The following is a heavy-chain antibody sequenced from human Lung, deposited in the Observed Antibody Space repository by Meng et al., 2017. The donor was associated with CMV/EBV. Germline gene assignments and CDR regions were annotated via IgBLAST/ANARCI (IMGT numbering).Heavy chain of an antibody. J-gene: IGHJ4*02. Sequence: SVTVSCKGSRGRFGNYGISWARQAPGQGLEWMGGIIPFLCVASYAPKFKGRFTITTDKSTGTVYMDLSSLRAEDTAVYYCATDAVARGDYWGQGTMVTGSS. D-gene: IGHD6-19*01. CDR1: RGRFGNYG. CDR2: IIPFLCVA. CDR3: ATDAVARGDY. V-gene: IGHV1-69*10.